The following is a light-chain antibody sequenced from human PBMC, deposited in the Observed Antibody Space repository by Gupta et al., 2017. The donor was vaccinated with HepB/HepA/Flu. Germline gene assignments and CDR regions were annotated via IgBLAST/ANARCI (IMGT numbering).Light chain of an antibody. V-gene: IGKV2-28*01. CDR2: LGS. Sequence: DIVMTQSPVSLPVTPGEPASMSCRSSQNLLSRNGNNYVDCYLQKPGQSPQLLIYLGSSRSSGVPDRFSGSASGTYFTLKISIVDAEDAGVYYCRQSLTAPLTFGGGTRVEIK. J-gene: IGKJ4*01. CDR1: QNLLSRNGNNY. CDR3: RQSLTAPLT.